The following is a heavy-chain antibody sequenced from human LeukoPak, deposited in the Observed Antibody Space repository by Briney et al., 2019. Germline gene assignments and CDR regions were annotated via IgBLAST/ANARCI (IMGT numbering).Heavy chain of an antibody. V-gene: IGHV4-39*01. Sequence: PSETLSLTCTVSGGSISSSSYYWGWIRQPPGKGLEWIGSFYYSGSTYYNPSLKSRVTISVDTSKNQFSLRLSSVTAADTAVYYCARFGHYYDSSDYYNWGQGTLVTVSS. CDR1: GGSISSSSYY. D-gene: IGHD3-22*01. J-gene: IGHJ4*02. CDR2: FYYSGST. CDR3: ARFGHYYDSSDYYN.